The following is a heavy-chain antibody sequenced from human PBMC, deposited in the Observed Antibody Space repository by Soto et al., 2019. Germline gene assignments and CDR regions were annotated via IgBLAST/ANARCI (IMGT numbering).Heavy chain of an antibody. J-gene: IGHJ4*02. V-gene: IGHV3-33*01. CDR1: RFTFSSYG. CDR3: ARDRVQIWLYVGIFDD. D-gene: IGHD5-18*01. CDR2: IWYDGSNK. Sequence: GGSLRLSCAASRFTFSSYGMNWVRQAPGKGLEWVAGIWYDGSNKNYADSVKGRFTISRDNSRNTLYLHLNSLRAEDTAVYYCARDRVQIWLYVGIFDDWGQGTMVTVSS.